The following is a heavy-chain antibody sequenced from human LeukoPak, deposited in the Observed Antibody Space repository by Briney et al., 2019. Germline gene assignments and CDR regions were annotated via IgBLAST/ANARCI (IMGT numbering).Heavy chain of an antibody. CDR2: IKSKTDGGTT. D-gene: IGHD3-3*01. V-gene: IGHV3-15*01. CDR3: TTGGYYDFWSGYYMWAPSFDY. J-gene: IGHJ4*02. CDR1: GFTFSNAW. Sequence: PGGSLRLSCAASGFTFSNAWMSWVRQAPGKGLEWVGRIKSKTDGGTTDYAAPVKGRLTISRDDSKNTLYLQMNSLKTEDTAVYYCTTGGYYDFWSGYYMWAPSFDYWGQGTLVTVSS.